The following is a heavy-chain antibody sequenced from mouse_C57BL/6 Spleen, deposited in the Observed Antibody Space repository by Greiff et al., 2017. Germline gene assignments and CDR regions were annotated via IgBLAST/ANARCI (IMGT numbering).Heavy chain of an antibody. J-gene: IGHJ2*01. Sequence: EVKLVESGGGLVKPGGSLQLSCAASGFTFSDYGLHWVRQAPETGLEWVAYISSGSSTISYADTVKGRFTISRGNAKNTLFRQIISLRSEDTAMYYCARVYQYYFDYGGQGTTRAVAS. CDR3: ARVYQYYFDY. V-gene: IGHV5-17*01. CDR1: GFTFSDYG. CDR2: ISSGSSTI.